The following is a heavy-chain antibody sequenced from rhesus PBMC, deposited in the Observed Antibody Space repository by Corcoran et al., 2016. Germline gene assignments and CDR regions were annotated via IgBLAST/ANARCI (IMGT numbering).Heavy chain of an antibody. Sequence: EVQLVESGGGLVQPGGSLRLSCSASGFTFSSYDIRWVRQAPGKGLELVSYLSYTVKNIYYAYSVKVRVTISRDNAKNSLSLQMSSLRAEDTAVYYCTRTGYSNYGDFDYWGQGVLVTVSS. J-gene: IGHJ4*01. V-gene: IGHV3-136*01. D-gene: IGHD4-23*01. CDR2: LSYTVKNI. CDR1: GFTFSSYD. CDR3: TRTGYSNYGDFDY.